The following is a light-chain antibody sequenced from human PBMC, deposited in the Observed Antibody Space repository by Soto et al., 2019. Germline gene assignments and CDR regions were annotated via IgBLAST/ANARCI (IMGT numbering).Light chain of an antibody. J-gene: IGKJ3*01. V-gene: IGKV3-20*01. CDR3: QQYGKSPGLFT. CDR1: QSVSSTY. Sequence: EIVLTQSPGTLSLSPGERATLSCRASQSVSSTYLAWYQQKPGQAPRLLIYDASSRATGIPDKFIGSGSGSDFSLTISRLEPEDSAVYYCQQYGKSPGLFTFGPGTKVYIK. CDR2: DAS.